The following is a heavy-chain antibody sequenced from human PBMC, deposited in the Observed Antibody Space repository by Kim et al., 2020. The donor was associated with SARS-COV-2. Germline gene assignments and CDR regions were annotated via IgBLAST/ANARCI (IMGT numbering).Heavy chain of an antibody. V-gene: IGHV4-39*07. J-gene: IGHJ4*02. Sequence: SETLSLTCTVSGGSISSRSYYWGWIRQPPGKGLEWIGSIYYSGSTYYNPSLKSRVTISVDTSKNQFSLKLSSVTAADTAVYYCARVITIFGVVPKYFDYWGQGTLVTVSS. D-gene: IGHD3-3*01. CDR1: GGSISSRSYY. CDR3: ARVITIFGVVPKYFDY. CDR2: IYYSGST.